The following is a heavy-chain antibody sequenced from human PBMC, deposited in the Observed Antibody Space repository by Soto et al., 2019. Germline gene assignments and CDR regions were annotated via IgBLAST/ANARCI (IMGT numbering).Heavy chain of an antibody. CDR3: ARRAVLEWLLPGYYYYGMDV. V-gene: IGHV4-39*01. CDR2: IYYSGST. J-gene: IGHJ6*02. CDR1: GGSISSSSYY. D-gene: IGHD3-3*01. Sequence: SETLSLTCTVSGGSISSSSYYWGWIRQPPGKGLEWIGSIYYSGSTYYNPSLKSRVTISVDTSKNQFSLKLSSVTAADTAVYYCARRAVLEWLLPGYYYYGMDVWGQGTTVTVS.